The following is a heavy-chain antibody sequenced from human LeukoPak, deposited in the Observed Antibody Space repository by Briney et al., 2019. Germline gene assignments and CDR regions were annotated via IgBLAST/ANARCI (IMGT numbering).Heavy chain of an antibody. CDR3: ARVRTMWSYYGMDV. D-gene: IGHD3-10*02. Sequence: GGSLRLSCAASGFTFSSYSMNWVRQAPGKGLEWVANIKEDESEKYYVDSVKGRFTISRDNAKNSLYLQMNNLRAEDTAMYYCARVRTMWSYYGMDVWGQGTTVTVSS. J-gene: IGHJ6*02. V-gene: IGHV3-7*01. CDR1: GFTFSSYS. CDR2: IKEDESEK.